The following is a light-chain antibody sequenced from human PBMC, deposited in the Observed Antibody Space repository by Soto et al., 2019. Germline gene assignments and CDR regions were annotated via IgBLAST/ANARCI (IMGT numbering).Light chain of an antibody. Sequence: QSVLTQPPSTSGTPGQRVTISCSGSSSNIGSNLVFWYQQLPGTAPKLLIYSNNKRPSGVPDRFSGSKSGTSASLAISGLRSEDEADYYCAAWDDSLIAYVFGTGTKLTVL. CDR1: SSNIGSNL. CDR2: SNN. V-gene: IGLV1-47*02. J-gene: IGLJ1*01. CDR3: AAWDDSLIAYV.